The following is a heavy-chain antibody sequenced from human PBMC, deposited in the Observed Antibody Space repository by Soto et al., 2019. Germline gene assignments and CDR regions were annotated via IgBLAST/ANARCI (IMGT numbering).Heavy chain of an antibody. D-gene: IGHD6-19*01. V-gene: IGHV4-4*02. J-gene: IGHJ5*02. CDR2: IYHTGAT. Sequence: PSETLSRTCAVSGGSISSVSWWSWVRQPPGKGLQWIGEIYHTGATNYNPSLKSRVSISVDTSKNQFSLQVRSVTAADTAIYFCARDPRRAMAVAWGEGTLVT. CDR1: GGSISSVSW. CDR3: ARDPRRAMAVA.